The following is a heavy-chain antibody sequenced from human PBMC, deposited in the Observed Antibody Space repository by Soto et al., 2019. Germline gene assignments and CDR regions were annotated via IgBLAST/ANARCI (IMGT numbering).Heavy chain of an antibody. J-gene: IGHJ4*02. Sequence: GGSLRLSCAASGFTFSSYGMHWVRQAPGKGLEWVAVISYDGSNKYYADSVKGRFTISRDNSKNTLYLQMNSLRAEDTAVYYCAKDLLPGEITFGGVIVPYYFDYWGQGTLVTVSS. CDR1: GFTFSSYG. V-gene: IGHV3-30*18. CDR3: AKDLLPGEITFGGVIVPYYFDY. D-gene: IGHD3-16*02. CDR2: ISYDGSNK.